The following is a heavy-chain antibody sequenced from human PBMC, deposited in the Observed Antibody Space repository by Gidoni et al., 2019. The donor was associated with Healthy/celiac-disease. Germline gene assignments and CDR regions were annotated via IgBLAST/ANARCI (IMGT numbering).Heavy chain of an antibody. J-gene: IGHJ4*02. V-gene: IGHV3-30-3*01. CDR2: ISYDGSNK. D-gene: IGHD3-16*02. CDR1: GFTFSSFP. CDR3: AREAYDYIWGSYRYNYFDY. Sequence: QVQLVESGGGVVQPGRSLRLSCAASGFTFSSFPLHWVRQAPGKGLEWVAVISYDGSNKYYADSVKGRFTISRDNSKNTLYLQMNSLRAEDTAVYYCAREAYDYIWGSYRYNYFDYWGQGTLVTVSS.